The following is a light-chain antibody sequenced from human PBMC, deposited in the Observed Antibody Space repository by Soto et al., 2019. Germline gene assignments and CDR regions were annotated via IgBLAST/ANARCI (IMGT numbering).Light chain of an antibody. CDR2: DVS. Sequence: QSALTQPASESGSPGQSITISCTGTSSDIGSYNYVSWYQRHPGRAPKLLIYDVSYRPSGVSDRFSGSKSGYTASLTISGLQTEDEADYYCSSYSGTYTVFGGGTKLTGL. J-gene: IGLJ2*01. CDR3: SSYSGTYTV. CDR1: SSDIGSYNY. V-gene: IGLV2-14*03.